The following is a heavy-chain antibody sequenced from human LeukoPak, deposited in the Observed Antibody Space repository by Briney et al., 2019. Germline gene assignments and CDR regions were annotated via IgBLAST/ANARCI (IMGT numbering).Heavy chain of an antibody. CDR2: INPSGGST. CDR3: ARDPDTAMVIGSYYFDY. J-gene: IGHJ4*02. CDR1: GYTFTSYY. V-gene: IGHV1-46*01. D-gene: IGHD5-18*01. Sequence: ASVKVPCKASGYTFTSYYMHWVRQAPGQGLEWMGIINPSGGSTSYAQKFQGRVTMTRDTTTSTVYMELSSLRSEDTAVYYCARDPDTAMVIGSYYFDYWGQGTLVTVSS.